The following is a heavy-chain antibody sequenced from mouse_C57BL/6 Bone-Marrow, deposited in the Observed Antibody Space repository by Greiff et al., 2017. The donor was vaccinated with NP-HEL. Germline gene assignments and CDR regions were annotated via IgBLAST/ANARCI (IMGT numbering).Heavy chain of an antibody. CDR3: AREGYDYGGFAY. Sequence: VQLQQSGAELVRPGASVKLSCKASGYTFTDYYINWVKQRPGQGLEWIARIYPGSGNTYYNEKFKGKATLTAEKSSSTAYMQLSSLTSEDSAVYFCAREGYDYGGFAYWGQGTLVTVSA. V-gene: IGHV1-76*01. CDR2: IYPGSGNT. J-gene: IGHJ3*01. D-gene: IGHD2-4*01. CDR1: GYTFTDYY.